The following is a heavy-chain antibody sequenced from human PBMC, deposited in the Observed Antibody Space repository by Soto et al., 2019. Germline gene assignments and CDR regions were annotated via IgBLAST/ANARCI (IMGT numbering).Heavy chain of an antibody. V-gene: IGHV3-9*01. CDR3: SSQGDDAFDI. J-gene: IGHJ3*02. CDR2: ISWNSGSI. Sequence: GGSLRLSCAASGFTFDDYAMHWVRQAPGKGLEWVSGISWNSGSIGYADSVKGRFTISRDNAKNSLYLQMNSLRAEDTALYYCSSQGDDAFDIWGQGTMATVSS. CDR1: GFTFDDYA. D-gene: IGHD6-6*01.